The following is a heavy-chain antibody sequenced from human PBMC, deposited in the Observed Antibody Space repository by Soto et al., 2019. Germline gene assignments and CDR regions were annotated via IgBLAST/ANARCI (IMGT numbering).Heavy chain of an antibody. J-gene: IGHJ4*02. CDR1: GDALTGCY. CDR2: IGPESGAT. CDR3: GRGRSGQIVVFY. D-gene: IGHD1-26*01. Sequence: SVKVSCKASGDALTGCYSHRARQAPEQGPEWMGEIGPESGATRYAQKFQGRVTMTRDTSITTVYMELKNLSPDDTAVYYCGRGRSGQIVVFYWGQGTPVTVSS. V-gene: IGHV1-2*02.